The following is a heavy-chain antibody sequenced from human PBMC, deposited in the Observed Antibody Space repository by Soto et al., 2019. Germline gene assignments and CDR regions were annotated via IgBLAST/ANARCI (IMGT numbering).Heavy chain of an antibody. CDR2: IYYSGST. V-gene: IGHV4-59*08. Sequence: SETLSLTCTVSGGSISSYYWSWIRQPPGKGLEWIGYIYYSGSTSYNPSLKSRVTISVDTSKKQFSLDLSSVTAADTAVYYCATMGTPVTGLYYFDYWGQGTLVTVSS. J-gene: IGHJ4*02. CDR3: ATMGTPVTGLYYFDY. CDR1: GGSISSYY. D-gene: IGHD4-17*01.